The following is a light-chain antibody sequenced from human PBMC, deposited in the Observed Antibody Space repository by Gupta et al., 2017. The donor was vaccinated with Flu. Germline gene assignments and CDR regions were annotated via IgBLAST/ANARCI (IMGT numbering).Light chain of an antibody. Sequence: QSALTQPPSASGSPGQSVTIPCTGTYSDVGGFNYVSWYQQHPVKAPKLMIYEVGTRPSGVPDRFSGSKSGSTASLTVSGLQAEDEADYYCSSYAGSNKSVFGTGTKVTV. V-gene: IGLV2-8*01. J-gene: IGLJ1*01. CDR3: SSYAGSNKSV. CDR2: EVG. CDR1: YSDVGGFNY.